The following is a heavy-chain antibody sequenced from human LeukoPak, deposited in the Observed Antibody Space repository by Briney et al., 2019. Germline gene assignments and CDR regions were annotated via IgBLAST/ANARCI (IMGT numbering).Heavy chain of an antibody. CDR3: ARHDSFIPY. CDR2: ISDTGRPT. Sequence: GGSLRLSCAASGLTFSDYAMSWVRQPGGEGLEWGSGISDTGRPTYYTDSVQGRLTIPRDESKKTVYLLMNTLRAEDTAVYFCARHDSFIPYWGQGTLVTVS. D-gene: IGHD3-16*02. V-gene: IGHV3-23*01. J-gene: IGHJ4*02. CDR1: GLTFSDYA.